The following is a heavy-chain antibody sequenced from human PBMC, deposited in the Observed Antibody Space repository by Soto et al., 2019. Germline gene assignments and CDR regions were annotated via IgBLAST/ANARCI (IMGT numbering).Heavy chain of an antibody. J-gene: IGHJ4*02. CDR1: GFTFSSYS. CDR3: ARDETYCGGDCYPYYFDY. V-gene: IGHV3-48*02. Sequence: GGSMRLSCAASGFTFSSYSMNWVRQAPGKGLEWVSYISSSSTIYYADSVKGRFTISRDNAKNSLYLQMNSLRDEDTAVYYCARDETYCGGDCYPYYFDYWGQGTLVTVPQ. D-gene: IGHD2-21*02. CDR2: ISSSSTI.